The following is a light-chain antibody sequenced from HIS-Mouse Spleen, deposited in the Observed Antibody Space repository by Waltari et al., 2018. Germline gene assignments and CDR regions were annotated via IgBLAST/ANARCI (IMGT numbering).Light chain of an antibody. CDR2: AAS. CDR1: QGISRF. Sequence: DIQLTQSPSFLSASVGDRVTITCRASQGISRFLAWYQQKPGKAPKLLIYAASTLQSGVPSRFGGSGSVTEFTLTISSLQPEDFATYYCQQLNSYPPTFGQGTKVEIK. J-gene: IGKJ1*01. V-gene: IGKV1-9*01. CDR3: QQLNSYPPT.